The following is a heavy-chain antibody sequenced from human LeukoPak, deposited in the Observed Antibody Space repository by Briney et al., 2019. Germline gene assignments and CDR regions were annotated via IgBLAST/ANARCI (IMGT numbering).Heavy chain of an antibody. CDR1: GASISSGGYY. J-gene: IGHJ4*02. CDR2: IYYSGST. D-gene: IGHD2-2*01. V-gene: IGHV4-31*03. CDR3: ARNLYQLRTFDY. Sequence: PSETRSLTCIVSGASISSGGYYWSWIRQPPGTALEWIGYIYYSGSTYYNPSLKSRVTISVDTSKNQFSLKLSSVTAADTAVYYCARNLYQLRTFDYWGQGTLVTVSS.